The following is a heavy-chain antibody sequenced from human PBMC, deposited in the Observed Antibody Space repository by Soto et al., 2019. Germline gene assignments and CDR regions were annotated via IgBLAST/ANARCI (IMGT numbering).Heavy chain of an antibody. D-gene: IGHD2-15*01. CDR2: ISGSGGST. V-gene: IGHV3-23*01. CDR1: GCTFSSYA. Sequence: GGSLRLSCASSGCTFSSYAMSWVRQAPGKGLEWVSAISGSGGSTYYADSVKGRFTISRDNSKNTLYLRMNSLRAEDTAVYYCAKGKEEDIVVVVAATSWFDPWGQGTLVTVSS. J-gene: IGHJ5*02. CDR3: AKGKEEDIVVVVAATSWFDP.